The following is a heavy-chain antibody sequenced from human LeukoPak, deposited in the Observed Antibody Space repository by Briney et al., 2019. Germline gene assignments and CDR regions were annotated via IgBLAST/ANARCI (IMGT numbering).Heavy chain of an antibody. V-gene: IGHV4-34*01. CDR2: INHSGST. CDR1: GGSFSGYY. Sequence: SETLSLTCAVCGGSFSGYYWSWIRQPPGKGLEWIGEINHSGSTNYNPSLKSRVTISVDTSKNQFSLKLSSVTAADTAVYYCARKARDSSGYYYYRFGAFDIWGQGTMVTVSS. D-gene: IGHD3-22*01. CDR3: ARKARDSSGYYYYRFGAFDI. J-gene: IGHJ3*02.